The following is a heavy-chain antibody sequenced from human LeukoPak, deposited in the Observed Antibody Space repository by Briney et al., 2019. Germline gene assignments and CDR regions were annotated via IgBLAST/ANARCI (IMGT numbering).Heavy chain of an antibody. CDR1: GFAFSNYA. CDR2: ISGSGNST. CDR3: AKQRGYGVSNYNDY. J-gene: IGHJ4*02. D-gene: IGHD5-12*01. V-gene: IGHV3-23*01. Sequence: PGGSLRLSCAASGFAFSNYAMRWVRQAPGKGLEWVSTISGSGNSTYYADSVKGRSTISRDNSKNTLYLQMNSLRAEDTAVYYCAKQRGYGVSNYNDYWGQGTLVTVSS.